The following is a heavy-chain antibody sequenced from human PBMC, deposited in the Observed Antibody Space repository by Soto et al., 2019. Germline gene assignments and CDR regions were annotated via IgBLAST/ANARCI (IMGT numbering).Heavy chain of an antibody. V-gene: IGHV4-59*01. CDR3: AREADDFWSGYYTGGYDAFDI. CDR1: GGSISSYY. D-gene: IGHD3-3*01. Sequence: SETLSLTCTVSGGSISSYYWSWIRQPPGKGLEWIGHIYYSGSTNYNPSLKSRVTISVDTSKNQFSLKLSSVTAADTAVYYCAREADDFWSGYYTGGYDAFDIWGQGTMVTVS. CDR2: IYYSGST. J-gene: IGHJ3*02.